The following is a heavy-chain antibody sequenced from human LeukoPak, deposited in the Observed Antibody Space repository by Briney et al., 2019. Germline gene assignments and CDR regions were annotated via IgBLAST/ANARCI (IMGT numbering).Heavy chain of an antibody. D-gene: IGHD3-3*01. Sequence: PGGSLRLSCAASGFTVSSNYMSWFRQAPGKGLEWVSVIYSGGSTYYADSVKGRFTISRDNSKNTLYLQMNSLRAEDTAVYYCAGGKSFWGGLYYFDYWGQGTLVTVSS. CDR2: IYSGGST. J-gene: IGHJ4*02. V-gene: IGHV3-53*01. CDR1: GFTVSSNY. CDR3: AGGKSFWGGLYYFDY.